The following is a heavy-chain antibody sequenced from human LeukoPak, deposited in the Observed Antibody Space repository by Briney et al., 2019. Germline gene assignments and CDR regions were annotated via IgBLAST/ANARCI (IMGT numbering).Heavy chain of an antibody. CDR3: ATLYVGMGGRDY. V-gene: IGHV4-38-2*02. CDR2: IYHSGST. CDR1: GYTISSGYY. J-gene: IGHJ4*02. Sequence: SETLSLTCTVSGYTISSGYYWGWIRQPPGKGLEWIGSIYHSGSTYYNPSLKSRVTISVDTSKNQFSLKLSSVTAAYTAVNYCATLYVGMGGRDYWGQGTLVTVSS. D-gene: IGHD3-16*01.